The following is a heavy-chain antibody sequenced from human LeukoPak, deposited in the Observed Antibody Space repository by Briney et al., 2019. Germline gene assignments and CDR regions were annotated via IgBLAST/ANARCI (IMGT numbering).Heavy chain of an antibody. V-gene: IGHV4-34*01. CDR1: GGSFSGYY. CDR3: ARGRPLGSYYYYMDV. D-gene: IGHD3-10*01. Sequence: SETLSHTCAVYGGSFSGYYWSWIRQPPGKGLEWIGEINHSGSTNYNPSLKSRVTISVDTSKNQFSLKLSSVTAADTAVYYCARGRPLGSYYYYMDVWGKGTTVTVSS. J-gene: IGHJ6*03. CDR2: INHSGST.